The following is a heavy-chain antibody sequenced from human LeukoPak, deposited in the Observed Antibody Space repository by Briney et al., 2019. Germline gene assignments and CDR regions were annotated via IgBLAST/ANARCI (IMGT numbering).Heavy chain of an antibody. V-gene: IGHV3-21*01. CDR1: GFTFSSYN. CDR3: ARAPTFSGWFDY. CDR2: ISSSSSYI. D-gene: IGHD6-19*01. Sequence: GRSLRLSCAASGFTFSSYNMNWVRQAPGKGLKWASSISSSSSYIYYADSVKGRFTISRDNAKNSLYLQINSLRVEDTAVYYCARAPTFSGWFDYWGQGTLVTVSS. J-gene: IGHJ4*02.